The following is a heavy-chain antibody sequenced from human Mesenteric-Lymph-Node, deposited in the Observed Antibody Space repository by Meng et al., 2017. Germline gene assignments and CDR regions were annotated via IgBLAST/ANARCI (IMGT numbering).Heavy chain of an antibody. CDR2: IYYSGST. Sequence: QGQLQESGPGLVKPSQTLSLTCSVSGGSISSGDSYWSWIRQPPGKGLEWIGYIYYSGSTYYNPSLRSRITISVDTSKNQFSLKLSSVTAADTAVYYCARGQKGYFDLWGRGTLVTVSS. V-gene: IGHV4-30-4*01. CDR1: GGSISSGDSY. CDR3: ARGQKGYFDL. J-gene: IGHJ2*01.